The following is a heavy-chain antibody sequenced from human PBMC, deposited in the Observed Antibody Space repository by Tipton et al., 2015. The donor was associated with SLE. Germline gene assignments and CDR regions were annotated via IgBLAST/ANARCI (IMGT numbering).Heavy chain of an antibody. V-gene: IGHV4-59*13. Sequence: TLSLTCTVSGGSISRYYWSWIRQPPGKGLEWIGYIFYSGSTNSNPSLKNRVTMSVDMSKNQFSLKLTSVTAADTAVYYCARDLRGNFDYYFDSWGQGALVTVSS. CDR3: ARDLRGNFDYYFDS. CDR1: GGSISRYY. J-gene: IGHJ4*02. CDR2: IFYSGST.